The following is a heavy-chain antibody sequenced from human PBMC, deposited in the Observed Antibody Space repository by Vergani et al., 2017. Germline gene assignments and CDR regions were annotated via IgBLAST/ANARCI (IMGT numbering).Heavy chain of an antibody. J-gene: IGHJ4*02. V-gene: IGHV3-23*01. D-gene: IGHD3-22*01. Sequence: EVQLLESGGGLVQPGGSLRLSCAASGFTFSSYAMSWVRLAPGKGLEWVSAISGSGGSTYYADSVKGRFTISRDNSKNTLYLQMNSLRAEDTAVYYCAKVVKDYDSSGTYFDYWGQGTLVTVSS. CDR3: AKVVKDYDSSGTYFDY. CDR2: ISGSGGST. CDR1: GFTFSSYA.